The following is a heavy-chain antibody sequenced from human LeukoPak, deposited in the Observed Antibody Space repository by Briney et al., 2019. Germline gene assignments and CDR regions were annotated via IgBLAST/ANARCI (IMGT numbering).Heavy chain of an antibody. V-gene: IGHV3-74*01. CDR1: GFTFSRYW. CDR2: INNDGSST. Sequence: QAGGSLRLSCAASGFTFSRYWIHWVRQAPGKGLVWVSHINNDGSSTRYADSVKGRFTISRDNAKNTLYLQMNSLRAEDTAVYYCAREGGLYYYDSSGYYSFVYWGQGTLVTVSS. D-gene: IGHD3-22*01. J-gene: IGHJ4*02. CDR3: AREGGLYYYDSSGYYSFVY.